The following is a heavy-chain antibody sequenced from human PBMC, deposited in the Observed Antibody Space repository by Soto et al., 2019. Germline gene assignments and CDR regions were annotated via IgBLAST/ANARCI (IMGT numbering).Heavy chain of an antibody. V-gene: IGHV3-33*01. J-gene: IGHJ5*02. CDR3: ARDEEP. Sequence: QVQLVESGGGVVQPGRSLRLSCAASGVTFSSYAMHWVRQAPGKGLEWVAVIWSDGSKKYYGDSVKGRFTISRDNSKNMLYLQMNSLKVEDTAVYYCARDEEPWGQGALVIVSS. CDR1: GVTFSSYA. CDR2: IWSDGSKK.